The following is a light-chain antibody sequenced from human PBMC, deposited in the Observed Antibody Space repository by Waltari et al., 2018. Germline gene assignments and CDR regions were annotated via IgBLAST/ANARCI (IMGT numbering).Light chain of an antibody. CDR2: EDT. V-gene: IGLV3-1*01. CDR3: QVWDGITSTGV. J-gene: IGLJ3*02. Sequence: SYELTQPPSVSVSSGQTAIITCPGDKLGDKYVCWYQQKPGQSPVLIIYEDTMRPSGIPERFSGSNSGNTATLTISGTQTLDEADYYCQVWDGITSTGVFCGGTRLTVL. CDR1: KLGDKY.